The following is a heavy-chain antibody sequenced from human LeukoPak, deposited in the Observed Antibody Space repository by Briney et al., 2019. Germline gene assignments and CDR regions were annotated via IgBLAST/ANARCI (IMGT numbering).Heavy chain of an antibody. CDR1: GYTFTSYY. CDR3: ATHPTRMTTGPIGDY. V-gene: IGHV1-46*01. J-gene: IGHJ4*02. CDR2: INPSGGST. Sequence: ASVKVSCKASGYTFTSYYMHWVRQAPGQGLEWMGIINPSGGSTSYAQKFQGRVTMTRDTSTSTVYMGLSSLRSEDTAVYYCATHPTRMTTGPIGDYWGQGTLVTVSS. D-gene: IGHD4-17*01.